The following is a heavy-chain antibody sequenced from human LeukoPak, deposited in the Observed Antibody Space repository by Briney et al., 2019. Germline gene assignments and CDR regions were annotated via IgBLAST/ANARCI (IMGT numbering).Heavy chain of an antibody. CDR2: ISPYNANT. CDR1: GYTFTTYG. Sequence: ASVNVSCKTSGYTFTTYGISWVRQAPGQGLEWMGWISPYNANTNYTQKLQGRVTMTTDTSTSTAYMELRSLRSDDTAVYYCARDLGYHLLTNYYYYGMDVWGQGTTVTVSS. V-gene: IGHV1-18*01. J-gene: IGHJ6*02. CDR3: ARDLGYHLLTNYYYYGMDV. D-gene: IGHD2-2*01.